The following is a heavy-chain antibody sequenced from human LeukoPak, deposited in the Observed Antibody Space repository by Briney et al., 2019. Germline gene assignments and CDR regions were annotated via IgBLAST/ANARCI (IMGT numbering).Heavy chain of an antibody. CDR3: AGDGGSYKYYFDY. CDR2: INPSGGST. V-gene: IGHV1-46*01. Sequence: ASVKVSCKASGYTFTSYYMHWVRQAPGQGLEWMGIINPSGGSTSYAQKFQGRVTMTRDMSTSTVYMELSSLRSEDTAVYYCAGDGGSYKYYFDYWGQGTLVTVSS. D-gene: IGHD1-26*01. J-gene: IGHJ4*02. CDR1: GYTFTSYY.